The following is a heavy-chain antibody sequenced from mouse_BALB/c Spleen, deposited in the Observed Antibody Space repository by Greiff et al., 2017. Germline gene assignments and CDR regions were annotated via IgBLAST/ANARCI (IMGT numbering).Heavy chain of an antibody. Sequence: EVQLVESGGGLVKPGGSLKLSCAASGFTFSSYAMSWVRQTPEKRLEWVASISSGGSTYYPDSVKGRFTTSRDNARNILYLQMSSLRSEDTAMYYCARREYYGSSQWYFDVWGAGTTVTVSS. J-gene: IGHJ1*01. D-gene: IGHD1-1*01. CDR2: ISSGGST. CDR1: GFTFSSYA. CDR3: ARREYYGSSQWYFDV. V-gene: IGHV5-6-5*01.